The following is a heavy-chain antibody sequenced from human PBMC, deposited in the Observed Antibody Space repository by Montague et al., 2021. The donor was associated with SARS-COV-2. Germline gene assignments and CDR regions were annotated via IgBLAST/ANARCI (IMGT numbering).Heavy chain of an antibody. J-gene: IGHJ4*02. CDR1: DGSFNDYS. Sequence: SETLSLACAVYDGSFNDYSWTWIRQPPGKGLEWIGEINHRGSTNYNPSLKSRVTISVDTSKNQFSLKMTSVTAADTAVYYCARGRQHINMVVVVVTGGEYYFDFWGQGTLVAVSS. D-gene: IGHD3-22*01. V-gene: IGHV4-34*01. CDR2: INHRGST. CDR3: ARGRQHINMVVVVVTGGEYYFDF.